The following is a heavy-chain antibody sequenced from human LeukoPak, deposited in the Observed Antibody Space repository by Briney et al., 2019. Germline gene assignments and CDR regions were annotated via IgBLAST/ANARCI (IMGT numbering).Heavy chain of an antibody. V-gene: IGHV1-69*04. D-gene: IGHD6-13*01. Sequence: SVKVSCKASGGTFSSYAISWVRQAPGLGLEWMGRIIPILGIANYAQKFQGRVTITADKSTSTAYMELSSLRSEDTAVYYCARDSSSLFDIWGQGTMVTVSS. CDR2: IIPILGIA. CDR3: ARDSSSLFDI. CDR1: GGTFSSYA. J-gene: IGHJ3*02.